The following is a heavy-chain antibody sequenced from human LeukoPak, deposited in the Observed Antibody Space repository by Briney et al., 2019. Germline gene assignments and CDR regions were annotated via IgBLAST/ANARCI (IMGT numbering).Heavy chain of an antibody. CDR2: ISGSGGST. CDR3: AKSIVVVSAALDAFDT. J-gene: IGHJ3*02. V-gene: IGHV3-23*01. Sequence: GGSLRLSCAASGFTFSNYAMNWVRQAPGKGLEWVSVISGSGGSTYYADSVKGRFTISRDNSKNMMYLQMNNLRAEDTAVYYCAKSIVVVSAALDAFDTWGQGTMVTVSS. D-gene: IGHD2-2*01. CDR1: GFTFSNYA.